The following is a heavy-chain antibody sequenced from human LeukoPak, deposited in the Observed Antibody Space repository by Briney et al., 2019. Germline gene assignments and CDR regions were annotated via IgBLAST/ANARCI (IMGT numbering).Heavy chain of an antibody. V-gene: IGHV3-48*01. CDR2: ISGSSNVI. J-gene: IGHJ6*03. CDR3: ARGLYYMDV. CDR1: GFTFSTHT. Sequence: SGRSLRLSCAASGFTFSTHTMAWVRQAPGKGLEWLSYISGSSNVIYYADSVKGRFTISRDNAKDSLYLQMNSLKAEDTAVYYCARGLYYMDVWGKGTTVTVSS.